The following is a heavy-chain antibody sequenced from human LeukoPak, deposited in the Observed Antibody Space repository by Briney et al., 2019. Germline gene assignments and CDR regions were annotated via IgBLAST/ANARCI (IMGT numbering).Heavy chain of an antibody. CDR3: ARRVEDAFDI. CDR1: GGSVSSGSYH. Sequence: SETLSLTCTVSGGSVSSGSYHWSWIRQPPGKGLEWIGYIYYSGSTNYNPSLKSRVTISVDTSKNQFSLKLSSVTAADTAVYYCARRVEDAFDIWGQGTMVTVSS. V-gene: IGHV4-61*01. CDR2: IYYSGST. J-gene: IGHJ3*02.